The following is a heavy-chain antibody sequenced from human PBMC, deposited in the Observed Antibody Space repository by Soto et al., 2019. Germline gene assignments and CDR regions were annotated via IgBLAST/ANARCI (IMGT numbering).Heavy chain of an antibody. V-gene: IGHV4-31*03. CDR1: GGPIINGDSY. J-gene: IGHJ4*02. D-gene: IGHD6-13*01. Sequence: PSETLSLTCTVSGGPIINGDSYLNWIRQHPEKGLEWMGYINYRGTTNYNPALKSRILISIDTSKNQFSLRLTSVTAADTAVDYCARDAPGAAPYWGQGTLVTVSS. CDR3: ARDAPGAAPY. CDR2: INYRGTT.